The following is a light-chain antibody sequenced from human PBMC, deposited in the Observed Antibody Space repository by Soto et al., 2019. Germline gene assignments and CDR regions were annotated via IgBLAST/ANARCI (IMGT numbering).Light chain of an antibody. V-gene: IGKV1-39*01. J-gene: IGKJ1*01. CDR2: TAS. CDR3: QHYGTPSWT. Sequence: DIQMTQSPSSLSASVGDTVIITCRASQTISVYLNWYQQIAGKAPKLLIYTASTLQTGVPSRFSGSGSGTDFTLTINRLEPEDFAVYYCQHYGTPSWTFGQGTKVDIK. CDR1: QTISVY.